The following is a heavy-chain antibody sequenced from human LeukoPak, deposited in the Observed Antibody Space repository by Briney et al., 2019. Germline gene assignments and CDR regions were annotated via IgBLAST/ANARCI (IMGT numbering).Heavy chain of an antibody. CDR1: GFTYSSYA. D-gene: IGHD6-19*01. Sequence: GGSLRLSCAASGFTYSSYAMSWVRQAPGKGLEWVSVISGSGGNTYYADSVKGRFTISRDNSKNTLYLQMNSLRAEDTAIYYCAKDGKGAPVAGTGYFDYWGQGTLVTVSS. CDR3: AKDGKGAPVAGTGYFDY. J-gene: IGHJ4*02. V-gene: IGHV3-23*01. CDR2: ISGSGGNT.